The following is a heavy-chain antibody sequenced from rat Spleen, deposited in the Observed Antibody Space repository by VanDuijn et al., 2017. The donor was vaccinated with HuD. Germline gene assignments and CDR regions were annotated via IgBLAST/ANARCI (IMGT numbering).Heavy chain of an antibody. CDR1: GFTFNDYW. CDR3: TTAGYNNYACVMDA. Sequence: EVQLVETGGGLVQPGRSLKLSCLASGFTFNDYWMTWIRQAPGKGLEWVTSITNIAGGTYYPDSVKGRFTISRDTAKSTLYLQMNSLRSEDTATYYCTTAGYNNYACVMDAWGQGVMVTVSS. J-gene: IGHJ2*01. V-gene: IGHV5-31*01. CDR2: ITNIAGGT. D-gene: IGHD1-10*01.